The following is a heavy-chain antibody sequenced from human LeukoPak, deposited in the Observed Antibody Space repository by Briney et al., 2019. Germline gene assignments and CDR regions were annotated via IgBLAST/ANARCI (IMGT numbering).Heavy chain of an antibody. CDR2: IYHSGST. Sequence: EASETLSLTCAVSGGSISNSNWWSWVRQPPGKGLEWIGEIYHSGSTNYNPSLKSRVTISVDKSKNQFSLKLSSVTAADTAVYYCASTGGYSYGYSHDYWGQGTLVTVSS. CDR1: GGSISNSNW. D-gene: IGHD5-18*01. CDR3: ASTGGYSYGYSHDY. V-gene: IGHV4-4*02. J-gene: IGHJ4*02.